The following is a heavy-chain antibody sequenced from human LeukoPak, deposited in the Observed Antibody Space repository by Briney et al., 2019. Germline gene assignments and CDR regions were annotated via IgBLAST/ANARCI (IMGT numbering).Heavy chain of an antibody. V-gene: IGHV1-46*01. D-gene: IGHD3-22*01. CDR2: INPSGGST. CDR3: ARPEYYYDSSGYYVVGWFDP. Sequence: ASVKVSCKASGYTFTSYYMHWVRQAPGQGLEWMGIINPSGGSTSYAQKFQGRVTMTRDTSISTAYMELSRLRSDDTAVYYCARPEYYYDSSGYYVVGWFDPWGQGTLVTVSS. J-gene: IGHJ5*02. CDR1: GYTFTSYY.